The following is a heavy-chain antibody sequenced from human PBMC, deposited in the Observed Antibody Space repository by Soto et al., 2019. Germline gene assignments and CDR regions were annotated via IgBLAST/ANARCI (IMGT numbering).Heavy chain of an antibody. Sequence: QVQLQESGPGLVKPSETLSLTCTVSGGSISNYYWSWIRQPPGKGLEWIGYIYFSGSTNYNPSLKSRVTLSVDTSKNQFSLKLCSVTAADTAAYYCARRYGGAVDYWGQGTLVTVSS. CDR1: GGSISNYY. D-gene: IGHD3-10*01. CDR3: ARRYGGAVDY. J-gene: IGHJ4*02. V-gene: IGHV4-59*08. CDR2: IYFSGST.